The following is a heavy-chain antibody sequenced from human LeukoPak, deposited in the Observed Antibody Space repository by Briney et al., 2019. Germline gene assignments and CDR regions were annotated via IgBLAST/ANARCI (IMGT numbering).Heavy chain of an antibody. CDR1: GGSFSGYY. CDR2: INHSGST. Sequence: SETLSLTCAVYGGSFSGYYWSWIRQPPGKGLEWIGEINHSGSTNYNPSLKSRVTISVDTSKNQFSLKLSSVTAADTAVYYCARGGKQRLSPYYYYGMDVWGKGTTVTVSS. V-gene: IGHV4-34*01. J-gene: IGHJ6*04. CDR3: ARGGKQRLSPYYYYGMDV. D-gene: IGHD6-19*01.